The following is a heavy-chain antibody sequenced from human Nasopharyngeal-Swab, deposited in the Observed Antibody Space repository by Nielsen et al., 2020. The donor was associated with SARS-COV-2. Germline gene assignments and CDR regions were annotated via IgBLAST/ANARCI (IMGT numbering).Heavy chain of an antibody. CDR2: IKEDGSQK. J-gene: IGHJ4*02. Sequence: GESLKISCAASGFTFNTYWMNWARQAPGMGLEWVANIKEDGSQKNYADSVKGRFTISRDNSKNTVYLQMNSLRVEDTAIYYCAKEEVPNDYWGQGTLVTVSS. CDR1: GFTFNTYW. CDR3: AKEEVPNDY. V-gene: IGHV3-7*03.